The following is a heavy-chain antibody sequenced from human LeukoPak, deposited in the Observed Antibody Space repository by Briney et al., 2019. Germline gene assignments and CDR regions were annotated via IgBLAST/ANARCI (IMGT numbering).Heavy chain of an antibody. D-gene: IGHD5-18*01. CDR1: GFTFSSYS. V-gene: IGHV3-21*01. CDR2: ISSSSGYK. J-gene: IGHJ4*02. CDR3: ARTSGESTAALRAPFDY. Sequence: GGSLTLSCAVSGFTFSSYSMTWVRQAPGKGLEWVSSISSSSGYKYYADSVNGRFTISRDNAKNSLYLQMDGLRAEDAAVYYCARTSGESTAALRAPFDYWGQGTLATVSS.